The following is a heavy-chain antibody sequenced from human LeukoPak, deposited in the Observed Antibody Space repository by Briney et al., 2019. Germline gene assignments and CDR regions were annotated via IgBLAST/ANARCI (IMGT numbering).Heavy chain of an antibody. V-gene: IGHV3-7*01. J-gene: IGHJ4*02. CDR2: IRGDGGDK. CDR3: AGDIDRAHGD. Sequence: PGGSLRLSCSASGSTFTSHRMSWVRQAPGKGLEWVANIRGDGGDKYYVDSVKGRFTISRDNAKNSVYLQMNSLRGEDTAVHYCAGDIDRAHGDWGQGTLVTVSS. CDR1: GSTFTSHR. D-gene: IGHD2-15*01.